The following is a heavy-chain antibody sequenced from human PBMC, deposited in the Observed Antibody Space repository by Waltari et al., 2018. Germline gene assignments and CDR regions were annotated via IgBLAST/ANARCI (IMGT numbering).Heavy chain of an antibody. D-gene: IGHD3-16*01. CDR2: ISAYNGNT. J-gene: IGHJ4*02. Sequence: QVQLVQSGAEVKKPGASVKVSCKASGYTFTSYGISWVRQAPGQGLEWLGWISAYNGNTNNAQQPQGRVTMTTETSTSTAYMELRSMRADDTAVYYCAIETMGEYYWGQGTLVTVSS. CDR1: GYTFTSYG. CDR3: AIETMGEYY. V-gene: IGHV1-18*01.